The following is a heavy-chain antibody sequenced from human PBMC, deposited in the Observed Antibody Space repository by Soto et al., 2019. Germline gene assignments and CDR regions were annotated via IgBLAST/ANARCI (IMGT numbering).Heavy chain of an antibody. J-gene: IGHJ6*02. CDR1: GGTFSSYA. CDR3: ARDREATAMANYYYYGMDV. Sequence: ASVKVSCKASGGTFSSYAISWVRQAPGQGLEWMGGIIPIFGTANYAQKFQGRVTITADESTSTAYMELSSLRSEDTAVYYCARDREATAMANYYYYGMDVWGQGTKVTVSS. D-gene: IGHD5-18*01. V-gene: IGHV1-69*13. CDR2: IIPIFGTA.